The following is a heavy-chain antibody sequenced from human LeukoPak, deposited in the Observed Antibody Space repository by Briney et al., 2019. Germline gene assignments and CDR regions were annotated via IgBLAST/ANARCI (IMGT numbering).Heavy chain of an antibody. Sequence: GRSLRLSCAASGFTFSSYAMHWVRQAPGKGLEWVAVISYDGSNKYYADSVKGRFTISRDNSKNTLYLQMNSLRAEDTAVYYCARDRNYGGNPYGFDYWGQGTLDTVSS. D-gene: IGHD4-23*01. V-gene: IGHV3-30-3*01. CDR2: ISYDGSNK. CDR3: ARDRNYGGNPYGFDY. CDR1: GFTFSSYA. J-gene: IGHJ4*02.